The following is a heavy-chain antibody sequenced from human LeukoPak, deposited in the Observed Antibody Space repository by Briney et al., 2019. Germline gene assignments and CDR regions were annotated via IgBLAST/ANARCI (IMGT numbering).Heavy chain of an antibody. J-gene: IGHJ4*02. CDR3: VRDGHNWNFDS. Sequence: GGSLRLSCIASGFTFSNYWMHWVRQTPGKGLAWVSRIKGDGSYTNYADSVKGRFTISRDNTKNTLYLQMNSLRVEDTAVYYCVRDGHNWNFDSWGQGTLVTVSS. V-gene: IGHV3-74*01. CDR1: GFTFSNYW. D-gene: IGHD1-20*01. CDR2: IKGDGSYT.